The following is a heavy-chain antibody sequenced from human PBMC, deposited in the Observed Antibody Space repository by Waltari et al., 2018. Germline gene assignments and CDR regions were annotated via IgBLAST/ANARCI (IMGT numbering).Heavy chain of an antibody. V-gene: IGHV1-2*02. CDR3: ARDSSRGGSDY. CDR2: INPNSGGT. J-gene: IGHJ4*02. D-gene: IGHD2-15*01. CDR1: GYTLTELS. Sequence: QVQLVQSGAEVKKPGASVKVSCKVSGYTLTELSMHWVRQAPGKGLEWMGWINPNSGGTNYAQKFQGRVTMTRDTSISTAYMELSRLRSDDTAVYYCARDSSRGGSDYWGQGTLVTVSS.